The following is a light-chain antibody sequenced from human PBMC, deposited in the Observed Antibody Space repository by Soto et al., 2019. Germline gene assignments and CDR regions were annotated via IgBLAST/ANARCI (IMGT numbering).Light chain of an antibody. CDR2: NNN. Sequence: QSVLTQPPSASGTPGQRVTLSCSGSSSNIGSNTVNWYQQFPGTAPKLLMYNNNQRPSGVPDRFSGSKSGTSASLAISGLQSEDEADYYCAAWDGSRKGVVFGGGTKLTVL. CDR1: SSNIGSNT. J-gene: IGLJ2*01. CDR3: AAWDGSRKGVV. V-gene: IGLV1-44*01.